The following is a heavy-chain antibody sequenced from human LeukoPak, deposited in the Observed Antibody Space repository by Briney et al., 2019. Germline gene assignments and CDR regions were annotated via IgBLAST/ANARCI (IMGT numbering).Heavy chain of an antibody. V-gene: IGHV3-21*01. CDR3: ARVPYCSSTSCPFSYYYYMDV. Sequence: PGGSLRLSCAASGFTVSSYSMNWVRQAPGKGLEWVSSISSSSSYIYYADSVKGRFTISRDNAKNSLYLQMNSLRAEDTAVYYCARVPYCSSTSCPFSYYYYMDVWGKGTTVTVSS. CDR2: ISSSSSYI. J-gene: IGHJ6*03. CDR1: GFTVSSYS. D-gene: IGHD2-2*01.